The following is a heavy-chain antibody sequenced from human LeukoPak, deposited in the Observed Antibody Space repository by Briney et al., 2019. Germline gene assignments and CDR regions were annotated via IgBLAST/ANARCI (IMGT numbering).Heavy chain of an antibody. J-gene: IGHJ4*02. D-gene: IGHD3-3*01. V-gene: IGHV1-18*01. CDR1: GYTFTSYG. CDR2: ISAYNGNT. CDR3: ARDRMGGSYYDFWSGYHPMPDY. Sequence: ASVKVSCKASGYTFTSYGISWVRQAPGQGLEWMGWISAYNGNTNYAQKLQGRVTMTTDTSTSTAYMELSRLRSDDTAVYYCARDRMGGSYYDFWSGYHPMPDYWGQGTLVTVSS.